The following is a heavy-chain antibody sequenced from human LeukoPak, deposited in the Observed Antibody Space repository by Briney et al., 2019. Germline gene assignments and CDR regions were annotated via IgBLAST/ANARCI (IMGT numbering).Heavy chain of an antibody. CDR3: ATKAREAPE. D-gene: IGHD1/OR15-1a*01. V-gene: IGHV3-20*04. J-gene: IGHJ4*01. CDR1: RFTFDEYG. Sequence: GGSLRLSCAASRFTFDEYGMSWVRQTAGKGLEWVSGINWNGRSIGYADSVKGRFTVSRDNAKSALYLQMNSLGVEDTAIYYCATKAREAPEWGQGTLVTVSS. CDR2: INWNGRSI.